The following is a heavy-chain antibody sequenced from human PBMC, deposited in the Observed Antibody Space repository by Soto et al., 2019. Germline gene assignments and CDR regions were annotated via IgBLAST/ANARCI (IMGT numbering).Heavy chain of an antibody. D-gene: IGHD2-15*01. CDR3: ASLADIVVVVAAIPAYAFDI. J-gene: IGHJ3*02. V-gene: IGHV3-30*03. CDR2: LSYDGSNK. CDR1: GFTFSSYG. Sequence: PGGSLRLSCAASGFTFSSYGMHWVRQAPGKGLEWVAVLSYDGSNKYYADSVKGRFTISRDNSKNTLYLQMNSLRAEDTAVYYCASLADIVVVVAAIPAYAFDIWGQGTMVTVSS.